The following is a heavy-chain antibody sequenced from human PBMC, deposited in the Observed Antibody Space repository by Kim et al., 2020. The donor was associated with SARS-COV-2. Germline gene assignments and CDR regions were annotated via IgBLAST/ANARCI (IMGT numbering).Heavy chain of an antibody. Sequence: GGSLRLSCAASGFTFNNYAMNWVRLAPGRGLEWVSAISGSGSSTYYADSVKGRFTISRDNSKNTLYLQMNSLRAEDTAVYYCAKLPAAIRVYDYWGQGTLVTVSS. J-gene: IGHJ4*02. CDR1: GFTFNNYA. CDR2: ISGSGSST. V-gene: IGHV3-23*01. D-gene: IGHD2-2*01. CDR3: AKLPAAIRVYDY.